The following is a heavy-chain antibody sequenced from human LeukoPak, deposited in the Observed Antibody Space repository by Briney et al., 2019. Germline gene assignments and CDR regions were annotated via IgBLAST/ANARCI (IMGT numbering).Heavy chain of an antibody. Sequence: SVKVSFKASGYTFTSYYMHWVRQAPGQGLEWMGGIIPIFGTANYAQKFQGRVTITADESTSTAYMELSSLRSEDTAVYYCARVMTFNWFDPWGQGTLVTVSS. CDR3: ARVMTFNWFDP. CDR1: GYTFTSYY. J-gene: IGHJ5*02. V-gene: IGHV1-69*13. CDR2: IIPIFGTA. D-gene: IGHD3-22*01.